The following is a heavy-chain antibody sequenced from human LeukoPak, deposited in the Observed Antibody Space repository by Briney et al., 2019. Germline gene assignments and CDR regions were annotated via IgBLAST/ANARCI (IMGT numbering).Heavy chain of an antibody. CDR3: ARDLSGYQFDY. CDR1: GGSISSGGYS. J-gene: IGHJ4*02. Sequence: SETLSLTCAVSGGSISSGGYSWSWIRQPPGKGLEWIGYIYHSGSTYYNPSLKSRVTISVDRSKNQFSLKLSSVTAADTAVYYCARDLSGYQFDYWGQGTLVTVSS. CDR2: IYHSGST. D-gene: IGHD5-18*01. V-gene: IGHV4-30-2*01.